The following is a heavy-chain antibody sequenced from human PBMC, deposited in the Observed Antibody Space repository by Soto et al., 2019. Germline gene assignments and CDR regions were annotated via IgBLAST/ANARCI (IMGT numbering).Heavy chain of an antibody. CDR1: GFTFSDYY. V-gene: IGHV3-11*01. Sequence: LGGSLRLSCAASGFTFSDYYMSWIRQAPGKGLEWVSYISSSGSTIYYAASVKGRFTISRDNAKNSLYLQMNSLRAEDTAVYYCARGGYDILTGLRVHSFDYWGQGTLVTVSS. CDR2: ISSSGSTI. CDR3: ARGGYDILTGLRVHSFDY. J-gene: IGHJ4*02. D-gene: IGHD3-9*01.